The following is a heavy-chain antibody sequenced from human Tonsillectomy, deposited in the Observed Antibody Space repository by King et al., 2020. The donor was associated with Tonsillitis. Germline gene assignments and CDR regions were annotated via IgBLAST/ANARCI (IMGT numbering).Heavy chain of an antibody. CDR2: FIPILYRA. Sequence: LQLVQSGAEVKKPGSSVKVSCQASGGSFNSYAISWVRQAPGQGLEWMGRFIPILYRASYAQRFQGRVTITADQSTSTAYMELSSLRSDDTAVYYCARTDTVIHFEETTTYSRSGMDVWGKGTPVTVS. CDR1: GGSFNSYA. D-gene: IGHD5-18*01. CDR3: ARTDTVIHFEETTTYSRSGMDV. V-gene: IGHV1-69*04. J-gene: IGHJ6*04.